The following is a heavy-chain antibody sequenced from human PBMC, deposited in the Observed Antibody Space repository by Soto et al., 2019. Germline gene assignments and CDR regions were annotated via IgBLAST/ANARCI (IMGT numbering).Heavy chain of an antibody. CDR2: MSGNGDRP. J-gene: IGHJ4*02. Sequence: GGPLRLACAASGFTFSGHAMSWVRPAPALRLEWDSIMSGNGDRPYHAASVKGRFTISRDNTKTTLYRQRDSLTAEDTAVYYGAKGSEFSNSYTLDFDFWGQGALVTVSA. CDR1: GFTFSGHA. D-gene: IGHD6-6*01. CDR3: AKGSEFSNSYTLDFDF. V-gene: IGHV3-23*01.